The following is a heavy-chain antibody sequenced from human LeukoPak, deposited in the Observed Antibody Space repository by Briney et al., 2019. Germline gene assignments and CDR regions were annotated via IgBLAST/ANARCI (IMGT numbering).Heavy chain of an antibody. CDR1: GFTFSTYS. CDR2: ISGGSETI. J-gene: IGHJ4*02. Sequence: GGSLRLSCAASGFTFSTYSMNWVRQAPGKGLEWVSYISGGSETIYYADSVKGRFTISRDNAKNSLYLQMNSLRDEDTAVYYCARTPPTAGLTTIGVGSDYWGQGALVTVSS. V-gene: IGHV3-48*02. CDR3: ARTPPTAGLTTIGVGSDY. D-gene: IGHD4-11*01.